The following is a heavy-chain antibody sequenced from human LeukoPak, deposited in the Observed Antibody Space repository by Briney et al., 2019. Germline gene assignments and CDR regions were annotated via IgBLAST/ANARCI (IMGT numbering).Heavy chain of an antibody. J-gene: IGHJ3*02. Sequence: SQTLSLTCAISGDSVSNDSAAWNWIRQSPSRGLEWLGRTYYRSKWYNDYAVSVKSRITINPDPCKHQSSLQLNSVHRQDTLLYDCVCRKAFDIWPEGPMVTVFS. CDR3: VCRKAFDI. CDR1: GDSVSNDSAA. V-gene: IGHV6-1*01. D-gene: IGHD2-2*01. CDR2: TYYRSKWYN.